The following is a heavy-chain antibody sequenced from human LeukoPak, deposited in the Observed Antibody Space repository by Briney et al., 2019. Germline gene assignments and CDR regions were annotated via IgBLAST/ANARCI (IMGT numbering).Heavy chain of an antibody. CDR2: IYHSGSP. J-gene: IGHJ4*02. CDR3: ARDPVVATGGAY. V-gene: IGHV4-38-2*02. D-gene: IGHD5-12*01. Sequence: SETLSLTCTVSGYSISSGYYWGWIRPPPGKGLEWIGSIYHSGSPYYNPSLKSRGTISVDTSKNQFSLKLSSVTAADTAVYYCARDPVVATGGAYWGQGTLVTVSS. CDR1: GYSISSGYY.